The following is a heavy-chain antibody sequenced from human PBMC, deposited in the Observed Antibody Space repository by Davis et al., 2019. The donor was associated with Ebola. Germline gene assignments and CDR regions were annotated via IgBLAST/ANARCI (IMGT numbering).Heavy chain of an antibody. CDR1: GGSFSGYY. CDR3: ARDTGWLRTQWFDP. CDR2: INHSGST. J-gene: IGHJ5*02. V-gene: IGHV4-34*01. Sequence: MPSETLSLTCAVYGGSFSGYYWSWIRQPPGKGLEWIGEINHSGSTNYNPSLKSRVTISVDTSKNQFSLKLSSVTAADTAVYYCARDTGWLRTQWFDPWGQGTLVTVSS. D-gene: IGHD5-12*01.